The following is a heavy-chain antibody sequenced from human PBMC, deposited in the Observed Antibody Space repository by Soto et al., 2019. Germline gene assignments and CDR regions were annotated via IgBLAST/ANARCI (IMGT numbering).Heavy chain of an antibody. CDR3: AKVHSYDSSGAHWNFDC. Sequence: GGSLRLSCAASGFTFSSYAMSWVRQAPGKGLEWVSAISGSGGSTYYADSVKGRFTISRDNSKNTLYLQMNSLRAEDTAVYYCAKVHSYDSSGAHWNFDCWGQGALVTVSS. CDR2: ISGSGGST. CDR1: GFTFSSYA. D-gene: IGHD3-22*01. J-gene: IGHJ4*02. V-gene: IGHV3-23*01.